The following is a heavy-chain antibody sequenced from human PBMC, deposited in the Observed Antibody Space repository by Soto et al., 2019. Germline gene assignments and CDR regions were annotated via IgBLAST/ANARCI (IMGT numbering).Heavy chain of an antibody. V-gene: IGHV3-30-3*01. CDR3: ASFEPDEQLLLGEVKWLDP. CDR1: GFTFSCCT. CDR2: ISDDETYK. J-gene: IGHJ5*02. D-gene: IGHD2-15*01. Sequence: QVQLVESGGGVVQPGKSLRLSCAASGFTFSCCTMHWVRQPPGKGLEWGALISDDETYKNYADSVKGRFTISRDNSKNTLFLQMNNLRVEDTAVYYCASFEPDEQLLLGEVKWLDPWGKGTLVTVSS.